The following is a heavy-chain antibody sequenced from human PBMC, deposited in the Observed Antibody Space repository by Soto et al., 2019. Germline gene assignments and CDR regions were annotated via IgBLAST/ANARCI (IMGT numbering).Heavy chain of an antibody. Sequence: GGSLRLSCAASGFTFSSYGMHWVRQAPGKGLEWVAVISYDGSNKYYADSVKGRFTISRDNSKNTLYLQMNSLRAEDTAVYYCAKADTEYSSSSDLDYWGQGTLVTVSS. CDR3: AKADTEYSSSSDLDY. CDR1: GFTFSSYG. V-gene: IGHV3-30*18. J-gene: IGHJ4*02. CDR2: ISYDGSNK. D-gene: IGHD6-6*01.